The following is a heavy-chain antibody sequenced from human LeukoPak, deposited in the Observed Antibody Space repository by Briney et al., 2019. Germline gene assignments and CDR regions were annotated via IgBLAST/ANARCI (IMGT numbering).Heavy chain of an antibody. CDR3: ARSGIVGASSSFDF. CDR2: IYHSGST. V-gene: IGHV4-59*11. D-gene: IGHD1-26*01. CDR1: GGSITSHY. Sequence: SETLSLTRTVSGGSITSHYWSWIRQPPGKGLEWIGYIYHSGSTDYNPSLKSRVTLSVDTSKNQFSLHLSSVTAADTAFYYCARSGIVGASSSFDFWGQGILVTVSS. J-gene: IGHJ4*02.